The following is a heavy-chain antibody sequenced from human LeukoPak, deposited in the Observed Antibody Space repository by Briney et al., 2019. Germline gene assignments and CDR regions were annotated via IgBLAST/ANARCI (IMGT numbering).Heavy chain of an antibody. D-gene: IGHD6-19*01. Sequence: SETLSLTCTVSGGSISSSSYYWGWIRQPPGKGLEWIGSIYYSGSTYYNPSLKSRVTISVDTSKNQFSLKLSSVTAADTAVYYCAREVYSSGWYDYWGQGTLVTVSS. CDR3: AREVYSSGWYDY. CDR2: IYYSGST. V-gene: IGHV4-39*07. CDR1: GGSISSSSYY. J-gene: IGHJ4*02.